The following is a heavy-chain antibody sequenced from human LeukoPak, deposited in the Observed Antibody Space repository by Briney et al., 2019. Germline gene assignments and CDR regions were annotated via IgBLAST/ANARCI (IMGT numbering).Heavy chain of an antibody. Sequence: PGGSLRLSCAASGFTFSSYGMHWVRQAPGKGLEWVAVIWYDGSNKYYADSVKGRFTISRDNSKNTLYLQMNSLRAEDTAVYYCARGASRASPAYYHAWDVWGQGTTVTVFS. CDR3: ARGASRASPAYYHAWDV. CDR1: GFTFSSYG. CDR2: IWYDGSNK. J-gene: IGHJ6*02. D-gene: IGHD2-2*01. V-gene: IGHV3-33*01.